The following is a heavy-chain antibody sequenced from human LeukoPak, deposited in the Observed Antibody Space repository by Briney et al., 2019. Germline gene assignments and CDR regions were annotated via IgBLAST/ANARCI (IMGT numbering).Heavy chain of an antibody. D-gene: IGHD3-22*01. CDR2: IYYSGRT. Sequence: SETLSLTCTVSGGYISSSSYYWGWVRQPPGKGLEWIGDIYYSGRTYYSSSLKSRLSISLDTSKNTFSLKVTSVTAADTAVYYCARRRYYDSTGYLDWGQGTLVSISP. J-gene: IGHJ1*01. CDR1: GGYISSSSYY. CDR3: ARRRYYDSTGYLD. V-gene: IGHV4-39*01.